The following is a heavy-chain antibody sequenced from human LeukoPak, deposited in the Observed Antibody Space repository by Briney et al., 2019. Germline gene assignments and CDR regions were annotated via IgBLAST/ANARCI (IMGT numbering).Heavy chain of an antibody. J-gene: IGHJ4*02. D-gene: IGHD6-6*01. V-gene: IGHV1-18*01. Sequence: ASVKVSCKTSAYTFTNFRIHWVRQAPGQGLEWVGWISAYNGNTNYAQKLQGRVTMTTDTSTSTAYMELRSLRSDDTAVYYCARLPTPAARLDFDYWGQGTLVTVSS. CDR3: ARLPTPAARLDFDY. CDR1: AYTFTNFR. CDR2: ISAYNGNT.